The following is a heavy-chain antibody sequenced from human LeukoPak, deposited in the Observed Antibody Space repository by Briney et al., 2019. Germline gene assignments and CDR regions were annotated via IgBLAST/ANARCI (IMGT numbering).Heavy chain of an antibody. Sequence: GGSLRLSCAASGFTFSSYWMHWVRQAPGKGLVWVSRIYSDGSSTSYADSVKGRFTISRDNAKNTLYLQMNSLRAEDTAVYYCARAVRDMVRGVLAFYFDYWGQGTLVTVSS. J-gene: IGHJ4*02. CDR3: ARAVRDMVRGVLAFYFDY. V-gene: IGHV3-74*01. D-gene: IGHD3-10*01. CDR1: GFTFSSYW. CDR2: IYSDGSST.